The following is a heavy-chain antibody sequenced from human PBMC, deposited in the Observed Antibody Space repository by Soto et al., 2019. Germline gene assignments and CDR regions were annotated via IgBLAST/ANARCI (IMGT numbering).Heavy chain of an antibody. V-gene: IGHV4-59*08. D-gene: IGHD6-13*01. CDR3: ARPKGIAPAIWYFDL. Sequence: QVQLQESGPGLVKPSETLSLTCTGSGDYISSHYWSWIRQPPGKGLEWIGYVYHSGKTDSNPSLKSRVTISLDTSKNQISLSLTSVTAADAAVYYCARPKGIAPAIWYFDLWGRGTLVTVSS. CDR2: VYHSGKT. J-gene: IGHJ2*01. CDR1: GDYISSHY.